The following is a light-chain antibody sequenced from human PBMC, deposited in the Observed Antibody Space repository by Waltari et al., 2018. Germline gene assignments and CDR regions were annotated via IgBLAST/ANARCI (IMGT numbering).Light chain of an antibody. CDR2: EVS. CDR1: SSDVGGYNY. CDR3: SSYAGSNNMV. Sequence: QSALTQPPSASGSPGQSVTISCTGTSSDVGGYNYVSWYHQHPGKAPKLMIYEVSKRPSGVPDRFSGSESGSTASLTVSGLQAEDEADYYCSSYAGSNNMVFGGGTKLTVL. J-gene: IGLJ2*01. V-gene: IGLV2-8*01.